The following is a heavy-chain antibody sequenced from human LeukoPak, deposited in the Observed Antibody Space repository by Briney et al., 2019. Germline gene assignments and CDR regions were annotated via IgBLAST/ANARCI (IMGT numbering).Heavy chain of an antibody. CDR2: INPNSGGT. D-gene: IGHD4-23*01. CDR1: GYTFTAYY. Sequence: ASVKVSRKASGYTFTAYYLHWVRQAPGQGLEWMGWINPNSGGTNYAQRFQGRVTMTRDTSISTAYMELSRLTSDDTAVYYCARVPPTTVVKSINAFDIWGQGTMVTVSS. J-gene: IGHJ3*02. V-gene: IGHV1-2*02. CDR3: ARVPPTTVVKSINAFDI.